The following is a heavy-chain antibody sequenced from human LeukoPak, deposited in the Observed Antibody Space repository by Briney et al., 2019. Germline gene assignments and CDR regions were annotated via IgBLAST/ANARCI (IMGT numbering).Heavy chain of an antibody. J-gene: IGHJ5*02. CDR3: ARGRSRNTGYSSRWWFDP. D-gene: IGHD6-13*01. CDR2: IYYSGNT. Sequence: PSETLSLTCTVSGDSISTSNSYWGWIRQPPWKGLEWIGSIYYSGNTYYNASLKSRVTISVDTSKNQFSLKLSSVTAADTAVYYCARGRSRNTGYSSRWWFDPWGQGTLVTVSS. V-gene: IGHV4-39*01. CDR1: GDSISTSNSY.